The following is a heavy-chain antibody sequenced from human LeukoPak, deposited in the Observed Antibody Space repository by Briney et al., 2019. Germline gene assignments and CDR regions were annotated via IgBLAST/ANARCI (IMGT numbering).Heavy chain of an antibody. CDR1: GFTFSSYW. V-gene: IGHV3-74*01. CDR2: IDSDGSRI. D-gene: IGHD3/OR15-3a*01. J-gene: IGHJ4*02. Sequence: GGSLRLSCAASGFTFSSYWMHWVRQAPGKGLVWGSRIDSDGSRISHGDFVRGLFTISRDNAKNTLYLRMNSLRAEDTDVSSCAGGTDRTSLHFDSCGQGPLATVS. CDR3: AGGTDRTSLHFDS.